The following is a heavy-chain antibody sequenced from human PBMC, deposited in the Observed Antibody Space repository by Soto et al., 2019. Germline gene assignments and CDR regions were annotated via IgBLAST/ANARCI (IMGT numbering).Heavy chain of an antibody. J-gene: IGHJ4*02. CDR2: ITYNGGIT. V-gene: IGHV3-64D*06. D-gene: IGHD2-21*02. CDR1: GFTFSRYA. CDR3: VRAARDSGYCN. Sequence: GGSLRLSCSASGFTFSRYAIHWVRQAPGKGLEYVSGITYNGGITYYADSVKGRFTISRDNSKNTLYLQMTSLTTEDTAIFYCVRAARDSGYCNWGQGTLVTVSS.